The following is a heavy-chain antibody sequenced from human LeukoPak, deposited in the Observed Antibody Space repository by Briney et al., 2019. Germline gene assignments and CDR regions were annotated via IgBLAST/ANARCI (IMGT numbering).Heavy chain of an antibody. CDR2: FDAEQGEI. V-gene: IGHV1-24*01. D-gene: IGHD3-22*01. CDR3: ATDSRYFDTNRYFDP. Sequence: ASVKVSCEVSGDSLTELSMHWVRQAPGQGLEWMGGFDAEQGEIIYAQEFQGRVTMTEDTSTNTAYMELSSLTSADTAVYYCATDSRYFDTNRYFDPWGQGTLITVSS. CDR1: GDSLTELS. J-gene: IGHJ5*02.